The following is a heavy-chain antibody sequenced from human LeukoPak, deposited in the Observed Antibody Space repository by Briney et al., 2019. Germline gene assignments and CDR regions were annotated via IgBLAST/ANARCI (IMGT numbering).Heavy chain of an antibody. V-gene: IGHV1-46*01. CDR3: ARGHVSRRYYDSSDYLDWFEP. CDR1: GYTFSNYD. D-gene: IGHD3-22*01. Sequence: ASVKVSCKASGYTFSNYDINWVRQAPGQGLEWMGIINPSGGSTSYAQNFQDRVTMTRDTSTSTVYMELSSLRSEDTAVYYCARGHVSRRYYDSSDYLDWFEPWGQGALVTVSS. J-gene: IGHJ5*02. CDR2: INPSGGST.